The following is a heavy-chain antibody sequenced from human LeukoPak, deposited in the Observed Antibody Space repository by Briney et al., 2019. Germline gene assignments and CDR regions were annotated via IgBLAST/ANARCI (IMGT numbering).Heavy chain of an antibody. J-gene: IGHJ4*02. D-gene: IGHD5-18*01. Sequence: ASVKVSCKASGYSFTGYYIHWERQAPGQGLEWMGRINPNSAGTNYAQKFQGRVTMTRDTSINTAYMELSRLRSDDTAVYYCAREYSYAHYFDNWGQGTLVTVSS. CDR2: INPNSAGT. V-gene: IGHV1-2*06. CDR3: AREYSYAHYFDN. CDR1: GYSFTGYY.